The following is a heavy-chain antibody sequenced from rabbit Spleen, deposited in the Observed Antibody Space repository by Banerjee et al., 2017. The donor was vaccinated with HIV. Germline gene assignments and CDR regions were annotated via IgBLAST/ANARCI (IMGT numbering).Heavy chain of an antibody. V-gene: IGHV1S40*01. Sequence: QSVEESGGRLVTPGTPLTLTCTLSGFSLSKYTIIWVRQAPGKGLEWIACIAGGSSTFTYSATWAKGRFTISKTSSTTVTLQMTSLTAADTATYFCARDTGSSFSSYGMDLWGPGTLVTVS. CDR3: ARDTGSSFSSYGMDL. CDR2: IAGGSSTFT. D-gene: IGHD8-1*01. CDR1: GFSLSKYT. J-gene: IGHJ6*01.